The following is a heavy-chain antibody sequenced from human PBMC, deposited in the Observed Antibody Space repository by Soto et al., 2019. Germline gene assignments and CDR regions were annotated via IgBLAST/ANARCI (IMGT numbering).Heavy chain of an antibody. CDR1: GGSFSFYY. CDR3: ATRFYDSSGYYLFYFDS. Sequence: QVQLHQWGAGLLKTSETLSLTCAVSGGSFSFYYWSWIRQPPGKALEWIGEINHSGSTNYNSSLKRRVTISVDTSMNQFALKLSSVTAADTAVYYCATRFYDSSGYYLFYFDSWGQGTLVTVSS. CDR2: INHSGST. D-gene: IGHD3-22*01. V-gene: IGHV4-34*01. J-gene: IGHJ4*02.